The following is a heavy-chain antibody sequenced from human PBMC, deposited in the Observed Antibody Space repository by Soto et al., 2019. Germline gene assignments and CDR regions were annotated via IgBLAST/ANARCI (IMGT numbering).Heavy chain of an antibody. CDR1: GFTFSSYA. CDR3: AKDSHYDILTGYYNAFDI. V-gene: IGHV3-23*01. CDR2: ISGSGGST. J-gene: IGHJ3*02. Sequence: GGSLRLSCAASGFTFSSYAMSWVRQAPGKGLEWVSAISGSGGSTYYADSVKGRFTISRDNSKNTLYLQMNSLRAEDTVVYYCAKDSHYDILTGYYNAFDIWGQGTMVTVSS. D-gene: IGHD3-9*01.